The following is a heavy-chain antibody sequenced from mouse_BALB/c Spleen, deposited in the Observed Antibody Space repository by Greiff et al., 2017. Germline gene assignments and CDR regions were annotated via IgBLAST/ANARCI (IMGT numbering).Heavy chain of an antibody. CDR1: GFTFSSFG. J-gene: IGHJ2*01. D-gene: IGHD4-1*01. Sequence: EVKLVESGGGLVQPGGSRKLSCAASGFTFSSFGMHWVRQAPEKGLEWVAYISSGSSTIYYADTVKGRFTISRDNPKNTLFLQMTSLRSEDTAMYYCARADWEYFDYWGQGTTLTVSS. V-gene: IGHV5-17*02. CDR2: ISSGSSTI. CDR3: ARADWEYFDY.